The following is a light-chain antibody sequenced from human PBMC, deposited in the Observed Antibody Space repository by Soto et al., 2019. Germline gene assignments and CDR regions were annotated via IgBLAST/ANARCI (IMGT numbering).Light chain of an antibody. Sequence: IQMSQSPSSLSASVGDRVTITCRASQGVSSYLAWYQQKPGKAPKMLIYGPSTFQSGVSSWFSGSGSETDFTLTISSLQPEYFATYCCQQLNSYPLTFGGGTKV. V-gene: IGKV1-9*01. J-gene: IGKJ4*01. CDR1: QGVSSY. CDR2: GPS. CDR3: QQLNSYPLT.